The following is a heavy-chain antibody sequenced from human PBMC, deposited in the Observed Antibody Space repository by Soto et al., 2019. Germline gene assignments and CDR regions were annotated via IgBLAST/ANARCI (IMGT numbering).Heavy chain of an antibody. Sequence: SVKVSCKASGGTFSSYAISWVRQAPGQGLEWMGGIIPIFGTANYAQKFQGRVTITADESTSTAYMELSSLRSEDTAVYYCARDTGGDYYYDSSGYVYYYGMDVWGQGTTVTVSS. CDR3: ARDTGGDYYYDSSGYVYYYGMDV. J-gene: IGHJ6*02. CDR2: IIPIFGTA. V-gene: IGHV1-69*13. CDR1: GGTFSSYA. D-gene: IGHD3-22*01.